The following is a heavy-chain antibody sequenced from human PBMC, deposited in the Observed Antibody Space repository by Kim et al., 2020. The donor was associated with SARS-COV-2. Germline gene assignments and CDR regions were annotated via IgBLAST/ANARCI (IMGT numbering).Heavy chain of an antibody. J-gene: IGHJ5*02. D-gene: IGHD6-13*01. Sequence: YYNPSLKSRVTISVDTSKNQFSLKLSSVTAADTAVYYCARGRYSSSWFDPWGQGTLVTVSS. V-gene: IGHV4-31*02. CDR3: ARGRYSSSWFDP.